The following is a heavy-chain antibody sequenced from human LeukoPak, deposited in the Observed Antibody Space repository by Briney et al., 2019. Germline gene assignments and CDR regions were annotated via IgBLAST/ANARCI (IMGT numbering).Heavy chain of an antibody. CDR3: ARARLPYGPYFDS. CDR2: ISPSGGST. V-gene: IGHV1-46*01. Sequence: ASVKVSCKAFGYTFTSNYMHWVRQAPGQGPEWMGVISPSGGSTTYAQKFQGRVTLTRDMSTSTDYLELSSLRSEDTGVYYCARARLPYGPYFDSWGQGTLVTVSS. D-gene: IGHD4-17*01. CDR1: GYTFTSNY. J-gene: IGHJ4*02.